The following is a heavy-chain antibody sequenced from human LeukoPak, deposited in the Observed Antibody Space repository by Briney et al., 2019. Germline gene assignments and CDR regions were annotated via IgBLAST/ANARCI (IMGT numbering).Heavy chain of an antibody. CDR2: IYYSGST. Sequence: SETLSLTCTVSGGSISSYYWSWIRQPPGKGLEWIGYIYYSGSTNYNPSLKSRVTISVDTSKNQFSLKLSSVTAADTAVYYCASKSIVVVPAANDYWGQGTLVTVSS. CDR3: ASKSIVVVPAANDY. J-gene: IGHJ4*02. CDR1: GGSISSYY. V-gene: IGHV4-59*12. D-gene: IGHD2-2*01.